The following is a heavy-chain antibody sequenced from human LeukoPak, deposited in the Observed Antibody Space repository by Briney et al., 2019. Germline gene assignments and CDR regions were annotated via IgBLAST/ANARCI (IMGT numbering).Heavy chain of an antibody. CDR2: IYTSGST. D-gene: IGHD4-23*01. J-gene: IGHJ4*02. CDR3: ARVPGGNSLDY. V-gene: IGHV4-4*09. CDR1: GGSISSYY. Sequence: SETLSLTCTVSGGSISSYYWSWIRQPPGKGLEWIGYIYTSGSTNYNPSLKSRVTISVDTSKNQFSLKLSSVTAADTAVYYCARVPGGNSLDYWGQGTLVTVSS.